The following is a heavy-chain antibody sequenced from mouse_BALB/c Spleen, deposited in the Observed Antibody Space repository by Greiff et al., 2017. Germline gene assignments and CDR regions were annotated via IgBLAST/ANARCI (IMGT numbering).Heavy chain of an antibody. CDR2: ISYDGSN. J-gene: IGHJ3*01. CDR3: ARDGHYYGNYGAY. Sequence: EVKLVESGPGLVKPSQSLSLTCSVTGYSITSGYYWNWIRQFPGNKLEWMGYISYDGSNNYNPSLKNRISITRDTSKNQFFLKLNSVTTEDTATYYCARDGHYYGNYGAYWGQGTLVTVSA. CDR1: GYSITSGYY. D-gene: IGHD2-1*01. V-gene: IGHV3-6*02.